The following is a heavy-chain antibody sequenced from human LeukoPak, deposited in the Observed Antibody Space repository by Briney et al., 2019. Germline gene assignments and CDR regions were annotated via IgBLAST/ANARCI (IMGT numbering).Heavy chain of an antibody. D-gene: IGHD2-15*01. V-gene: IGHV3-23*01. CDR2: IGGGGGST. J-gene: IGHJ4*02. Sequence: GGSLRLSCSMSGFTLSHYAMSWVRQAPGKGLEWVSTIGGGGGSTDYADSVKGRFTISRDNSKNTLYLQMNSLGAEDTAVYYCAKGHRYCTSGNCNSAVDYWGQGTLVTVSS. CDR3: AKGHRYCTSGNCNSAVDY. CDR1: GFTLSHYA.